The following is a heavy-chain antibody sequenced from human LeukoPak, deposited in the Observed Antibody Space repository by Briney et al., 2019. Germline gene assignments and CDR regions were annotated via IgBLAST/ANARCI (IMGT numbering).Heavy chain of an antibody. CDR1: GFTVSNNY. V-gene: IGHV3-66*01. CDR3: ASGRYYVGAY. J-gene: IGHJ4*02. CDR2: IYSGGNT. Sequence: PGGSLRLSCAASGFTVSNNYMNWVRQAPGKGPEWVAVIYSGGNTYYADSVRGRFTISRDNSKNTLYLQMNNLRAEDTAVYYCASGRYYVGAYWGQGTLVTVSS. D-gene: IGHD3-3*01.